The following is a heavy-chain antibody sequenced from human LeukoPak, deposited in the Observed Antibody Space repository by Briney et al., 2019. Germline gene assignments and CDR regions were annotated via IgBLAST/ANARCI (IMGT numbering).Heavy chain of an antibody. D-gene: IGHD3-16*01. Sequence: NPSETLSLTCAVSGGSISSGGYSWSWIRQPPGKGLEWIGYICHSGSTYYNPSLKSRVTISVDRSKNQFSLKLSSVTAADTAVYNCARGGDGDYFDYWGQGTLVTGSS. CDR2: ICHSGST. J-gene: IGHJ4*02. V-gene: IGHV4-30-2*01. CDR3: ARGGDGDYFDY. CDR1: GGSISSGGYS.